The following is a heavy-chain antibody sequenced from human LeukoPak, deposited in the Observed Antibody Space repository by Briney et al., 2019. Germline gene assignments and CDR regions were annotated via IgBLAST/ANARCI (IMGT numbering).Heavy chain of an antibody. CDR2: IYYSGST. V-gene: IGHV4-39*01. CDR1: DGSISTSDYY. J-gene: IGHJ4*02. D-gene: IGHD2-2*02. Sequence: PSETLSLTCTVSDGSISTSDYYWGWIRQPPGKGLEWIGSIYYSGSTYYNPSLRGRVTIFVDSSKSQLSLKLTSVTAADTAVYYCARIPPGFDYWGQGTLVTVSS. CDR3: ARIPPGFDY.